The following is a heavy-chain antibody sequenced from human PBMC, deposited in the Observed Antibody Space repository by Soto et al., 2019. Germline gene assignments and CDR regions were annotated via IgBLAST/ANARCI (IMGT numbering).Heavy chain of an antibody. CDR2: IWYDGSNK. CDR3: ARDAVLLWFGELFPRLTYGMDV. D-gene: IGHD3-10*01. V-gene: IGHV3-33*01. CDR1: GFTFSSYG. Sequence: GGSLRLSCAASGFTFSSYGMHWVRQAPGKGLEWVAVIWYDGSNKYYADSVKGRFTISRDNSKNTLYLQMNSLRAEDTAVYYCARDAVLLWFGELFPRLTYGMDVWGQGTTVTVSS. J-gene: IGHJ6*02.